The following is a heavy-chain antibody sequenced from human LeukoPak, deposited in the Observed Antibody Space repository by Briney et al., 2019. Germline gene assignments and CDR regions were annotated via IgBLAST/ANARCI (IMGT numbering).Heavy chain of an antibody. D-gene: IGHD1-26*01. CDR1: GFTFDDYA. J-gene: IGHJ4*02. Sequence: GRSLRLSCAASGFTFDDYAMHWVRQAPGKGLEWVSGISWNSGSIGYADSVKGRFTISRDNAKNSLYLQMNSLRAEDTAVYYCVGGSYTEFDYWGQGTLVTVSS. CDR3: VGGSYTEFDY. V-gene: IGHV3-9*01. CDR2: ISWNSGSI.